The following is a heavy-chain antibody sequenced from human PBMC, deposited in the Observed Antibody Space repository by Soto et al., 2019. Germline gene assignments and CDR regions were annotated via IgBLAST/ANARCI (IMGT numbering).Heavy chain of an antibody. J-gene: IGHJ5*02. D-gene: IGHD6-6*01. CDR2: ISAYNGNT. V-gene: IGHV1-18*01. Sequence: ASVKVSCKASGYTFTSYGVSWVRQAPGQGLEWMGWISAYNGNTNYAQKLQGRVTMTTDTSTSTAYMELRSLRSDDTAVYYCARDLTEYSSSFGFDPWGQGTLVTVS. CDR1: GYTFTSYG. CDR3: ARDLTEYSSSFGFDP.